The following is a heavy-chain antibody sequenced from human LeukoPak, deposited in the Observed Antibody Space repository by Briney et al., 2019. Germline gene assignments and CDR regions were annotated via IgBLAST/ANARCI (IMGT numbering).Heavy chain of an antibody. CDR1: GFTFSSYA. V-gene: IGHV3-23*01. CDR3: AKKLGSGSFYTAPGY. J-gene: IGHJ4*02. D-gene: IGHD3-10*01. CDR2: ISGSGGST. Sequence: GGSLRLSCAASGFTFSSYAMSWVRQAPGKGLEWVSAISGSGGSTYYADSVRGRFTISRDNSKNTLYLQMNSLRAEDTAVYYCAKKLGSGSFYTAPGYWGQGTLVTVSS.